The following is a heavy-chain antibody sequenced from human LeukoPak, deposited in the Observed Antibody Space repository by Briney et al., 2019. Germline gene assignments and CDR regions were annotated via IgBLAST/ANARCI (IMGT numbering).Heavy chain of an antibody. Sequence: SETLSLTCTVSGGSISSSSYYWGWIRQPPGKGLEWIGSIYYSESTYYNPSLKSRVTISVDTSKNQFSLKLNSVTAADTAVYYCARHGSGIYDFWSGYYSGYYMDVWGKGTTVTVSS. CDR1: GGSISSSSYY. V-gene: IGHV4-39*01. D-gene: IGHD3-3*01. J-gene: IGHJ6*03. CDR3: ARHGSGIYDFWSGYYSGYYMDV. CDR2: IYYSEST.